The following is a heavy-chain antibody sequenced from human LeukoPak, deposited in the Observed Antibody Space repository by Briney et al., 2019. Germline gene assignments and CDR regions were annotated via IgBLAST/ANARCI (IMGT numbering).Heavy chain of an antibody. Sequence: GGSLRLSCAASGFTFSSYGMHWVRQAPGKGLEWVAFIRYDGSNKYYADSVKGRFTISRDNAKNTLYLQMNSLRAEDTAVYYCTREVSGSLYFDYWGQGTLVTVSS. J-gene: IGHJ4*02. CDR1: GFTFSSYG. CDR3: TREVSGSLYFDY. CDR2: IRYDGSNK. D-gene: IGHD1-26*01. V-gene: IGHV3-30*02.